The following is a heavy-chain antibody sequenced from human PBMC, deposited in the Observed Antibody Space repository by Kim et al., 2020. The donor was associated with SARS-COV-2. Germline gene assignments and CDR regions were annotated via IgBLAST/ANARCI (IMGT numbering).Heavy chain of an antibody. CDR3: ARGIGSLSQPQGY. J-gene: IGHJ4*02. CDR1: GGTFSSYT. CDR2: IIPILGIA. Sequence: SVKVSCKASGGTFSSYTISWVRQAPGQGLEWMGRIIPILGIANYAQKFQGRVTITADKSTSTAYMELSSLRSEDTAVYYCARGIGSLSQPQGYWGQGTLVTVSS. V-gene: IGHV1-69*02. D-gene: IGHD1-20*01.